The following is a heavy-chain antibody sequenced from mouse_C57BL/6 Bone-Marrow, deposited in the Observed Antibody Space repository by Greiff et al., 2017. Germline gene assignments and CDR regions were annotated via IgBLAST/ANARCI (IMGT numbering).Heavy chain of an antibody. CDR2: IYPRSGNT. CDR3: AREGVIYYYGSPDY. CDR1: GYTFTSYG. D-gene: IGHD1-1*01. Sequence: QVQLKQSGAELARPGASVKLSCKASGYTFTSYGISWVKQRTGQGLEWIGEIYPRSGNTYYNEKFKGKATLTADKSSSTAYMELRSLTSEDSAVYFCAREGVIYYYGSPDYWGQGTTLTVSS. J-gene: IGHJ2*01. V-gene: IGHV1-81*01.